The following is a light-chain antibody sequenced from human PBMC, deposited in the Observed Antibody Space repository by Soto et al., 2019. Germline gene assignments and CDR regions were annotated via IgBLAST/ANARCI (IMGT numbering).Light chain of an antibody. V-gene: IGKV1-5*03. J-gene: IGKJ2*01. CDR3: QQFNLYPYT. CDR1: QNIGNW. Sequence: DIQMTQSPSTLSASVGDTVTITCRASQNIGNWMAWYQQTPGKAPNLLIYRGSSLQSGVPSRFSGSGSGTEFTLTIVSLQPDDFAVYYCQQFNLYPYTFGRGTKLESK. CDR2: RGS.